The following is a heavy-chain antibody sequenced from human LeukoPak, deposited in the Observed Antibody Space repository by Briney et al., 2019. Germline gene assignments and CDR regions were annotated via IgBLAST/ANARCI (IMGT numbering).Heavy chain of an antibody. D-gene: IGHD3-10*01. CDR1: GFTFSSYA. V-gene: IGHV3-23*01. J-gene: IGHJ4*02. Sequence: PGGSLRLSCAASGFTFSSYAMTWVRQAPGKGLEWVSAISGSGGSTYYADSVKGRFTISRDNAKNSLYLQMNSLRAEDTAVYYCARDTRELWFGEFSFYFDYWGQGTLVTVSS. CDR3: ARDTRELWFGEFSFYFDY. CDR2: ISGSGGST.